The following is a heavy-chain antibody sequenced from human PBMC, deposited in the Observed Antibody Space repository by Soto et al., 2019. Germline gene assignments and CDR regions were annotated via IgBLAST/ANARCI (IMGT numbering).Heavy chain of an antibody. Sequence: QVQLVQSGAEVKKPGSSVKVSCKASGGIFSTYAISWLRQAPGQGLEWMGGIIPIFGTPNYAQRCQGRVNITEDESTSTAYVELSRLRSEDTAVYYCARERDAYGSGNYYTRIDLWGQGRLVTVSS. J-gene: IGHJ4*02. V-gene: IGHV1-69*01. D-gene: IGHD3-10*01. CDR1: GGIFSTYA. CDR3: ARERDAYGSGNYYTRIDL. CDR2: IIPIFGTP.